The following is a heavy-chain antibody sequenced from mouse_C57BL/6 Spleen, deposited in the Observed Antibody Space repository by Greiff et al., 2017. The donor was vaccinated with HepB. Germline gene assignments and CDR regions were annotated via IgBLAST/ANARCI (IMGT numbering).Heavy chain of an antibody. Sequence: EVKLVESEGGLVQPGSSMKLSCTASGFTFSDYYMAWVRQVPEKGLEWVANINYDGSSTYYLDSLKSRFIISRDNAKNILYLQMSSLKSEDTATYYCARDTVAAMDYWGQGTSVTVSS. CDR1: GFTFSDYY. V-gene: IGHV5-16*01. CDR2: INYDGSST. J-gene: IGHJ4*01. CDR3: ARDTVAAMDY. D-gene: IGHD1-1*01.